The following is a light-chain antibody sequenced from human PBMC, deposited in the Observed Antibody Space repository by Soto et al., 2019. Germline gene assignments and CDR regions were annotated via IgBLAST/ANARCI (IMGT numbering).Light chain of an antibody. J-gene: IGKJ3*01. V-gene: IGKV1-33*01. CDR3: QQYDNLPV. CDR1: QDISNY. Sequence: DIQMTQSPSSLSASVGDRVSISCQASQDISNYLNWYQQKPGKAPKLLIYDASSLETGVPSRFSGSGSGTDFTFTISSLQPEDIATYYCQQYDNLPVFGPGTKVDI. CDR2: DAS.